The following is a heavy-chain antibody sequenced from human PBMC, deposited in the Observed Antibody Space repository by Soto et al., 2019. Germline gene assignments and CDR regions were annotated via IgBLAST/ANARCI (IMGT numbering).Heavy chain of an antibody. Sequence: QVQLQESGPGLVKPSQTLSLTCTLSGGSVSSGGYHWSWIRQHPGKGLEWVGYIYYSGSTYYNPSLKSRVTISVDTSKNQFSLELTSSTAADTAVYYCARARTDAFDVWGQGAMVTVSS. CDR3: ARARTDAFDV. CDR2: IYYSGST. V-gene: IGHV4-31*03. J-gene: IGHJ3*01. CDR1: GGSVSSGGYH.